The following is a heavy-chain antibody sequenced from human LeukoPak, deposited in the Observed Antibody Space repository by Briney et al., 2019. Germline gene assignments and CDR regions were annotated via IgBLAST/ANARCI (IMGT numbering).Heavy chain of an antibody. V-gene: IGHV3-30*03. Sequence: PGGSLRLSCAASGFTFSSYWMSWVRQAPGKGLEWVAVISYDGSNKYYADSVKGRFTISRDNSKNTLYPQMNSLRAEDTAVYCCARGQYYGGNSRVFDYWGQGALVTVSS. CDR2: ISYDGSNK. CDR3: ARGQYYGGNSRVFDY. CDR1: GFTFSSYW. J-gene: IGHJ4*02. D-gene: IGHD4-23*01.